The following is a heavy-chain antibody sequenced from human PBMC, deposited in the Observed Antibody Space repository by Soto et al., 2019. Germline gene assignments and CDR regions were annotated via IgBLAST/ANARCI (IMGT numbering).Heavy chain of an antibody. D-gene: IGHD4-17*01. CDR1: GFTFSSYG. CDR3: ASPVTTVTNVHPYY. V-gene: IGHV3-23*01. CDR2: ISGSGGST. J-gene: IGHJ4*02. Sequence: EVQLLESGGGLVQPGGSLRLSCAASGFTFSSYGMIWVRQAPGKGLEWVSAISGSGGSTHYADSVKGRFTISRDNSKNTLYLQMNRLRAEDTAVYSCASPVTTVTNVHPYYWGQGTLVTVSS.